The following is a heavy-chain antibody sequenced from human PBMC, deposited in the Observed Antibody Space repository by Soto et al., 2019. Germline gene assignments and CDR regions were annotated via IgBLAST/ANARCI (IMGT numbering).Heavy chain of an antibody. CDR3: AKDMGAEVVVSPDY. J-gene: IGHJ4*02. CDR2: ISYDGSNK. CDR1: GFTFSSYG. V-gene: IGHV3-30*18. D-gene: IGHD1-26*01. Sequence: VQLVESGGGVVQPGRSLRLSCAASGFTFSSYGMHWVRQAPGKGLEWVAVISYDGSNKYYADSVKGRFTISRDNSKNTLYLQMNSLRAEDTAVYYCAKDMGAEVVVSPDYWGQGTLVTVSS.